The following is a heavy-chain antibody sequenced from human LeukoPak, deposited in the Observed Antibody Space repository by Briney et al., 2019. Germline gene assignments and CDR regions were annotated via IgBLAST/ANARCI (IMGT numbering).Heavy chain of an antibody. CDR2: ISGSGGSI. V-gene: IGHV3-23*01. D-gene: IGHD3-22*01. Sequence: GGSLRLSCAASGFTFSSYAMSWVRQAPGKGLEWVSAISGSGGSIYYADSVKGRFTISRDNSKNTLYLQMNSLRAEDTAVYYCAKERPAYYYDSSGYLAGYYFDYWGQGTLVTVSS. CDR3: AKERPAYYYDSSGYLAGYYFDY. CDR1: GFTFSSYA. J-gene: IGHJ4*02.